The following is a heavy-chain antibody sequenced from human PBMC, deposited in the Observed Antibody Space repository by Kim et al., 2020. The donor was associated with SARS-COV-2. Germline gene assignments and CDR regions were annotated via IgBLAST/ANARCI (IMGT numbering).Heavy chain of an antibody. CDR1: GFTFSSYE. D-gene: IGHD3-22*01. V-gene: IGHV3-48*03. CDR2: ISSSGSTI. J-gene: IGHJ4*02. Sequence: GGSLRLSCAASGFTFSSYEMNWVRQAPGKGLEWVSYISSSGSTIYYADSVKGRFTISRDNAKNSLYLQMNSLRAEDTAVYYCARLSYYYDSSGWYWGQGTLVTVSS. CDR3: ARLSYYYDSSGWY.